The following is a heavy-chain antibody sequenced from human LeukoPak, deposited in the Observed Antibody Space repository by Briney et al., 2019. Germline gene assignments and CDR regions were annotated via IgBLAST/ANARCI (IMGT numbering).Heavy chain of an antibody. CDR3: AGGSGWYDY. J-gene: IGHJ4*02. CDR1: GGSIRTYY. CDR2: IYYSGST. Sequence: SETLSLTCTVSGGSIRTYYWSWIRQPPGKGLEWIGYIYYSGSTDYNPSLKSRVTISVDTSKNQFSLKLSSVTAADTAVYYCAGGSGWYDYWGEGTLVTVS. D-gene: IGHD6-19*01. V-gene: IGHV4-59*08.